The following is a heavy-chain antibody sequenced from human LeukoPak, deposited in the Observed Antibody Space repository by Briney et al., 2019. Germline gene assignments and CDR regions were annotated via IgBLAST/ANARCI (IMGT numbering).Heavy chain of an antibody. V-gene: IGHV4-39*01. Sequence: PSETLSLTCTVSGGSISSSSYYWGWIRQPPGKGLEWIGSIYYSGSTYYNPPLKSRVTISVDTSKNQFSLKLSSVTAADTAVYYCARHGGSGFWFWGQGTLVTVSS. J-gene: IGHJ4*02. CDR3: ARHGGSGFWF. D-gene: IGHD6-19*01. CDR2: IYYSGST. CDR1: GGSISSSSYY.